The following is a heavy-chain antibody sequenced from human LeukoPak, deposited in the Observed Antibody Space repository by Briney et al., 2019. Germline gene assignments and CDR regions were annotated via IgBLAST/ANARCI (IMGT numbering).Heavy chain of an antibody. CDR1: GFTVNSNY. CDR2: IYSGGST. V-gene: IGHV3-53*01. Sequence: GGSLRLSCAASGFTVNSNYMSWVRQAPGKGLEWVSVIYSGGSTYYADSVKGRFAISRDNSKNTLYLQMNGLRAEDTAVYYCSITIPSFDYWGQGTLVTVSS. CDR3: SITIPSFDY. D-gene: IGHD3-3*01. J-gene: IGHJ4*02.